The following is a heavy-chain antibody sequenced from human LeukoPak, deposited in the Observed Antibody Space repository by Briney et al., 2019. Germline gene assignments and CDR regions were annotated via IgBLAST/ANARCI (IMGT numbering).Heavy chain of an antibody. CDR2: ISSSSSYI. V-gene: IGHV3-21*04. Sequence: GGSLRLSCAASGFTFSTYPMNWVRQAPGKGLEWVSSISSSSSYIYYADSVKGRFTISRDNSKNTLYLQMNSLRAEDTAVYYCAIGIVLASIRGMDVWGQGTTVTVSS. CDR3: AIGIVLASIRGMDV. CDR1: GFTFSTYP. J-gene: IGHJ6*02. D-gene: IGHD2-8*01.